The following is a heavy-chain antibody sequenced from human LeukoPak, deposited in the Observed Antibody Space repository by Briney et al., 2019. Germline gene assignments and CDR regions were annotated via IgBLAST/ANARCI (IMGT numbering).Heavy chain of an antibody. CDR3: ASLNYTLRIYDY. CDR2: INHSGST. Sequence: SETLSLTCAVYGGSFSGYYWSWIRQPPGKGLEWIGEINHSGSTNYNPSLKSRVTISVDTSKNQFSLKLSPVTAADTAVYYCASLNYTLRIYDYWGQGTLVTVSS. CDR1: GGSFSGYY. V-gene: IGHV4-34*01. J-gene: IGHJ4*02. D-gene: IGHD5-12*01.